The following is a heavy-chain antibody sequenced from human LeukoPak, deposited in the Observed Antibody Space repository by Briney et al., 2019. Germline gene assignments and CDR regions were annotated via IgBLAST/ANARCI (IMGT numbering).Heavy chain of an antibody. CDR2: IISSSSYI. Sequence: GGSLRLSCAASGFTFSSYSMNWVRQAPGKWLEWVSSIISSSSYIYYADSVKSRFTISRDNDKNSLYLQMNSLRAEDTAVYYCANYCSSTSCYEDYWGQGTLVTVSS. V-gene: IGHV3-21*01. CDR1: GFTFSSYS. CDR3: ANYCSSTSCYEDY. J-gene: IGHJ4*02. D-gene: IGHD2-2*01.